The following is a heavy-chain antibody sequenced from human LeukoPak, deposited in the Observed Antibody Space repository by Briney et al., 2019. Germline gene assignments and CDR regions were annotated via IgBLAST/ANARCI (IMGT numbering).Heavy chain of an antibody. V-gene: IGHV5-51*01. D-gene: IGHD6-13*01. Sequence: GESLKISCKGSEYSFTRYWIGWVRQMPGKGLEGMGIIYPDDSDTRYSPSFQGQVTISADKSINTAYLQWSSLKASDTAIHYCARQGYSSSRDFWGQGTLVTVSS. J-gene: IGHJ4*02. CDR1: EYSFTRYW. CDR2: IYPDDSDT. CDR3: ARQGYSSSRDF.